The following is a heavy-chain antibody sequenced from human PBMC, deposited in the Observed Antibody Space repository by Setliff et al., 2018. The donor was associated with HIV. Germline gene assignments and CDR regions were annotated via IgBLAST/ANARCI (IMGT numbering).Heavy chain of an antibody. CDR3: ARVIDYGVLYWSYYMDV. D-gene: IGHD4-17*01. J-gene: IGHJ6*03. CDR2: ISADNGDT. Sequence: ASVKVSCKASGYTLTNYVISWVRQAPGQGLEWMGWISADNGDTNYPQKLQGRVTMTTDTSTSTAYMELRSLRSDDTAVYYCARVIDYGVLYWSYYMDVWGKGTTVTVS. V-gene: IGHV1-18*01. CDR1: GYTLTNYV.